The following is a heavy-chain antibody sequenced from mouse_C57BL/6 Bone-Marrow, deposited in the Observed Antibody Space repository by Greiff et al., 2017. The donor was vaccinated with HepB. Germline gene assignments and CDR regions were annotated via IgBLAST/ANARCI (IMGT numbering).Heavy chain of an antibody. CDR2: IDPSDSYT. Sequence: VQLQQPGAELVMPGASVKLSCKASGYTFTSYWMHWVKQRPGQGLEWIGEIDPSDSYTNYNQQFKGKSTLTVDKSSSTAYMQLSSLTSEDSAVYYCARGGYYVYYAMDYWGQGTSVTVSS. D-gene: IGHD2-3*01. V-gene: IGHV1-69*01. J-gene: IGHJ4*01. CDR1: GYTFTSYW. CDR3: ARGGYYVYYAMDY.